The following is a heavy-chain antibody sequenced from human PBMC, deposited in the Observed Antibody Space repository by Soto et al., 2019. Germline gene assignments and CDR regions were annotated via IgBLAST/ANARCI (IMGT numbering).Heavy chain of an antibody. CDR2: INHSGST. D-gene: IGHD6-13*01. CDR3: ARGIAAAGTWGLSYFDY. J-gene: IGHJ4*02. CDR1: GGSFSGYY. Sequence: PSETLSVTCAVYGGSFSGYYWSWIRQRPGKGLEWIGEINHSGSTNYNPSLKSRVTISVDTSKNQFSLKLSSVTAADTAVYYCARGIAAAGTWGLSYFDYWGQGTLVTVS. V-gene: IGHV4-34*01.